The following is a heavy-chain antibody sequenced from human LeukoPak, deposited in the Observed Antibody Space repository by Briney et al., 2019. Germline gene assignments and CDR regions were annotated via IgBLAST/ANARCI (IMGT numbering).Heavy chain of an antibody. CDR3: ARGHAN. Sequence: PSETLSLTCAVYGGSFSGYYWSWIRQPPGKGLEWIGYIYYSGSTNYNPSLKSRVTISVDTSKNQFSLKLSSVTAADTAVYYCARGHANWGQGTLVTVSS. J-gene: IGHJ4*02. CDR2: IYYSGST. CDR1: GGSFSGYY. V-gene: IGHV4-59*12.